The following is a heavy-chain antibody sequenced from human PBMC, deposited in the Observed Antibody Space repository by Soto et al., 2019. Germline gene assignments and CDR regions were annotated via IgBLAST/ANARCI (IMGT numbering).Heavy chain of an antibody. J-gene: IGHJ6*02. CDR2: INHSGST. D-gene: IGHD3-10*01. CDR3: VINYYGSGSYDYYYYYGMDV. CDR1: GGSFSGYY. V-gene: IGHV4-34*01. Sequence: SETLSLTCAVYGGSFSGYYWSWIRQPPGKGLEWIGEINHSGSTNYNPSLKSRVTISVDTSKNQFSLKLSSVTAADTAVYYCVINYYGSGSYDYYYYYGMDVWGQGTTVTVSS.